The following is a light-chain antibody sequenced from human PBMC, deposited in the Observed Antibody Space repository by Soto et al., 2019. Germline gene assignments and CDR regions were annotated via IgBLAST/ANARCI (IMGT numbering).Light chain of an antibody. CDR3: AAWDDGLNGLM. CDR1: SSNIGSNI. V-gene: IGLV1-44*01. J-gene: IGLJ3*02. CDR2: SND. Sequence: QAVVTQPPSASGTPGQRVTISCSGSSSNIGSNIVNWYQQLPGTAPKLLIYSNDQRPSGFPDRFSGSKSGTSASLAISGLQSEDEADYFCAAWDDGLNGLMFGGGTKVTVL.